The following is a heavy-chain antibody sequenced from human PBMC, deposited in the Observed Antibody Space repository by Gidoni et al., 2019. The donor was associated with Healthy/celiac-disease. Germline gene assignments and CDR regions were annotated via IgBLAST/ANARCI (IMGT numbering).Heavy chain of an antibody. D-gene: IGHD5-18*01. V-gene: IGHV3-48*02. CDR3: ARHLRLYSYGPLNY. CDR2: ISSSSSTI. J-gene: IGHJ4*02. CDR1: GFPFSSYS. Sequence: EVQLVESGGGLVQPGGSLRLSCAASGFPFSSYSMNWVRQAPGKGLGWVSDISSSSSTIYYADSVKGRFTISRDNAKNSLYLQMNSLRDEDTAVYYCARHLRLYSYGPLNYWGQGTLVTVSS.